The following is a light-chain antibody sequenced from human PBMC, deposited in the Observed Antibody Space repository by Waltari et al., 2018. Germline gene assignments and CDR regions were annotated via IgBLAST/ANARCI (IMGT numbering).Light chain of an antibody. CDR3: QQRNDWPPEYT. V-gene: IGKV3-11*01. CDR1: QSVGNS. J-gene: IGKJ2*01. Sequence: EVVLTQSPATLSLSPGERVSLSCRASQSVGNSLAWYQQKAGQAPRLLIDDVSNRASGIPARFSGSGSGTDFTLPISSLEPDDFAIYYCQQRNDWPPEYTFGQVTKLEIK. CDR2: DVS.